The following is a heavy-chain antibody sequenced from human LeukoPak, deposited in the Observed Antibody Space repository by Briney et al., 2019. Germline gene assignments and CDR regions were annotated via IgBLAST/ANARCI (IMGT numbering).Heavy chain of an antibody. J-gene: IGHJ5*02. V-gene: IGHV4-59*01. CDR2: IYCSGST. CDR1: GGSISSYY. Sequence: SETLSLTCTVSGGSISSYYWSWIRQPPGKGLEWIGYIYCSGSTKYNASLKSRVTISLDTSKNQFSLNLNSVTAADTAVYYCARGHIAAAGYTWFDPWGQGTLVTVSS. CDR3: ARGHIAAAGYTWFDP. D-gene: IGHD6-13*01.